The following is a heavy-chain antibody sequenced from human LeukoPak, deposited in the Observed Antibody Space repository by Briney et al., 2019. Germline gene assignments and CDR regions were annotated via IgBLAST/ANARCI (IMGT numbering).Heavy chain of an antibody. J-gene: IGHJ4*02. D-gene: IGHD3-10*01. CDR2: IYSGGST. Sequence: PGGSLRLSCAASGFIVSSNYMSWVRRAPGKGLEWVSVIYSGGSTYYADSVKGRFTISRHDSKNTLYLQMNSLRAEDTAVYYCAILSGSGSYSYFDYWGQGTLVTVSS. CDR3: AILSGSGSYSYFDY. CDR1: GFIVSSNY. V-gene: IGHV3-53*04.